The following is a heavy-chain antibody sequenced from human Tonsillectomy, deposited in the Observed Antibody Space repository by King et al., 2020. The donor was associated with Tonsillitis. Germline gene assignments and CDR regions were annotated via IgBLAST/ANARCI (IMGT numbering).Heavy chain of an antibody. D-gene: IGHD1-20*01. CDR1: GYTLTELS. CDR3: ATNIIPGTRRMDAFYYYYGMDV. CDR2: FDPEDGET. V-gene: IGHV1-24*01. J-gene: IGHJ6*04. Sequence: LVQSGAEVKKPGASVKVSCKVSGYTLTELSMHWVRQAPGKGLEWMGGFDPEDGETIYAQKFQGRVTMTEDTSTDTAYMELSSLRSEDTAVYYCATNIIPGTRRMDAFYYYYGMDVWGTGTTVTVSS.